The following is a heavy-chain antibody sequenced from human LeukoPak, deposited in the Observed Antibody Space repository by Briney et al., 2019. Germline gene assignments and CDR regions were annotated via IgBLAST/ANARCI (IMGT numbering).Heavy chain of an antibody. Sequence: GGSLRLSCAASGFSFSDYAMNWVRQTPGKGLEWVSAISASGDSTFYADSLRGRYTISRDNSKKTLFLQMKSLRAGDTAVYYCAKGPGSSPRVNMDVWGQGTTVIVSS. D-gene: IGHD6-13*01. J-gene: IGHJ6*02. CDR1: GFSFSDYA. V-gene: IGHV3-23*01. CDR3: AKGPGSSPRVNMDV. CDR2: ISASGDST.